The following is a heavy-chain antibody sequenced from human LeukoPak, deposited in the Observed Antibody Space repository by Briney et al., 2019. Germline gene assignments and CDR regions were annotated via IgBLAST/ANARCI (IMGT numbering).Heavy chain of an antibody. Sequence: GGSLRLSCAASGFTFNNYAMHWVRQAPGKGLEWVAVISYDGSNKYYADSVKGRFTVSRDNSKNTLYLQMNSLRAEDTAVYYCASEQQLPHDYWGQETLVTVSS. CDR3: ASEQQLPHDY. J-gene: IGHJ4*02. CDR1: GFTFNNYA. CDR2: ISYDGSNK. D-gene: IGHD6-13*01. V-gene: IGHV3-30-3*01.